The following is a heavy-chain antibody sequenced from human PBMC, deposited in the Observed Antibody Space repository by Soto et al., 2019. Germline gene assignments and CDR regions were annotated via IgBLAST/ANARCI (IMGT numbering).Heavy chain of an antibody. CDR1: GFTVSSNY. V-gene: IGHV3-53*01. CDR2: IYSGGST. Sequence: GGSLRLSCAASGFTVSSNYMSWVRQAPGKGLEWVSVIYSGGSTYYADSVKGRFTISRDNSKNTLYLQMNSLRAEDTAVYYCARITVIPWQGFYYYYYVMDVWGQGSTVIVSS. D-gene: IGHD2-21*01. J-gene: IGHJ6*02. CDR3: ARITVIPWQGFYYYYYVMDV.